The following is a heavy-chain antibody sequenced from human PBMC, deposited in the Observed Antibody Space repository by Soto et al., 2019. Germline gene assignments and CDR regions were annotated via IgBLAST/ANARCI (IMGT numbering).Heavy chain of an antibody. CDR3: ARRRYCCVDGYNKVYYGMDV. J-gene: IGHJ6*02. CDR1: GSTFSSYT. D-gene: IGHD2-21*02. CDR2: IIPVLGVT. V-gene: IGHV1-69*02. Sequence: QVQLVQSGAEVRKPGSSVEVSCMASGSTFSSYTVNWVRQAPGQGLEWIGRIIPVLGVTHYARRFQGRVTITADRARKTAYMELTSLTSEDTAVYYCARRRYCCVDGYNKVYYGMDVWGQGTTVTVSS.